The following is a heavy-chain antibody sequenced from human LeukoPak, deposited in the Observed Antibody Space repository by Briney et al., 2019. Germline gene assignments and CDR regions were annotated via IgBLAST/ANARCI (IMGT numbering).Heavy chain of an antibody. J-gene: IGHJ4*02. V-gene: IGHV3-48*03. Sequence: GGSLRLSCAASGFTFSSYEMNWVRQAPGKGLEWVSYISSSGSTIYYADSVKGRFTISRDNAKNSLYLQMNSLRAEDTAVYYCARDWYDSSGYYAFDYWGQGTLVTVSS. D-gene: IGHD3-22*01. CDR2: ISSSGSTI. CDR3: ARDWYDSSGYYAFDY. CDR1: GFTFSSYE.